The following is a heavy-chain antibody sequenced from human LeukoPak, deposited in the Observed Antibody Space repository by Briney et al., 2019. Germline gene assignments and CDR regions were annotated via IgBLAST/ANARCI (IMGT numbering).Heavy chain of an antibody. Sequence: PSQTLSLTCTVSGDSISSESYFWSWLRQPAGKGLEWIGRIQSTGSTNYNPSLKSRVTISRDTSKNQFSLKVTSVTAADTAVYYCAKGAGPPWFDPWGQGTLVTVSS. CDR3: AKGAGPPWFDP. CDR1: GDSISSESYF. CDR2: IQSTGST. V-gene: IGHV4-61*02. D-gene: IGHD6-19*01. J-gene: IGHJ5*02.